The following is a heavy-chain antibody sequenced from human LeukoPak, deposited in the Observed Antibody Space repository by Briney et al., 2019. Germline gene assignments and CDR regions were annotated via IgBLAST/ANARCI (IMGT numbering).Heavy chain of an antibody. Sequence: SGTLSLTCAVSGGSISSSNWWSWVRQPPGKGLEWIGEIYHSGSTNYNPSLKSRVTISVDKSKNQFSLKLSSVTAADTAVYYCARGHPSGSGSYYDVYFDYWGQGTLVTVSS. CDR3: ARGHPSGSGSYYDVYFDY. J-gene: IGHJ4*02. D-gene: IGHD3-10*01. V-gene: IGHV4-4*02. CDR1: GGSISSSNW. CDR2: IYHSGST.